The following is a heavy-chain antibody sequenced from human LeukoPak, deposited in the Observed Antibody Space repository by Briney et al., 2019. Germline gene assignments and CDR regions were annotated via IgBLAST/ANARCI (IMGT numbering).Heavy chain of an antibody. J-gene: IGHJ4*02. Sequence: GGSLRLSCAASGFTFSSYEMNWVRQAPGQGLEWISCISNSGSPIYYADSVKGRFTISRDNAKKSLYLQMNSLRVDDTAVYYCARAGDVYRALVYWGQGTLVTVSS. V-gene: IGHV3-48*03. CDR2: ISNSGSPI. CDR1: GFTFSSYE. D-gene: IGHD5-24*01. CDR3: ARAGDVYRALVY.